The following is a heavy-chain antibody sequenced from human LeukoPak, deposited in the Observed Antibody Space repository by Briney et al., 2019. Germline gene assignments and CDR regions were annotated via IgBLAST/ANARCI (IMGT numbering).Heavy chain of an antibody. CDR2: MNPNSGNT. V-gene: IGHV1-8*01. D-gene: IGHD3-10*01. J-gene: IGHJ5*02. CDR1: GYTFTSYD. CDR3: ARDVFGELKNWFDP. Sequence: ASVKVSCKASGYTFTSYDINWVRQATGQGLEWMGWMNPNSGNTGYAQKFQGRVTMTRNTSISTAYMELSSLRSEDTAVYYCARDVFGELKNWFDPWGQGTLVTVSS.